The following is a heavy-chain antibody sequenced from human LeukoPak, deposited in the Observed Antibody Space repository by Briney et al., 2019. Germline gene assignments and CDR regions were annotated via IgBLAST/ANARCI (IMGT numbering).Heavy chain of an antibody. V-gene: IGHV3-33*01. CDR2: IWSDGSNK. Sequence: GGSLRLSCAASGFTFSNYGMHWVRQAPGKGLEWVAVIWSDGSNKYYADSVRGRFTISRNNSKNTLYLQMNSLRAEDTAVYYCARVTMVAAASYNWFVPWGQGTLVTVSS. CDR3: ARVTMVAAASYNWFVP. D-gene: IGHD2-15*01. J-gene: IGHJ5*02. CDR1: GFTFSNYG.